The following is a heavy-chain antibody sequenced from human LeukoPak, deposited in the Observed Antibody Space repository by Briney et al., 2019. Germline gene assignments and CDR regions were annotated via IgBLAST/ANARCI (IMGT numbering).Heavy chain of an antibody. V-gene: IGHV4-59*01. Sequence: SETLSLTCTVSGGSISSYYWSWIRQPPGKGLEWIGYIYYSGSTNYNPSLKSRVTMSVGTSKNQFSLRLRSVTAADTAVYYCARALRGDLGPASYYNIDYWGQGTLVTVSS. CDR1: GGSISSYY. CDR2: IYYSGST. J-gene: IGHJ4*02. D-gene: IGHD3-10*01. CDR3: ARALRGDLGPASYYNIDY.